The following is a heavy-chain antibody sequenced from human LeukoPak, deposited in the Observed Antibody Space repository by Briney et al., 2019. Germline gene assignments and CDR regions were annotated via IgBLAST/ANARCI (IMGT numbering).Heavy chain of an antibody. CDR1: GYTFTGYY. V-gene: IGHV1-2*02. J-gene: IGHJ3*02. CDR2: INPNSGGT. Sequence: GASVKVSCKASGYTFTGYYMHWVRQAPGQGLEWMGWINPNSGGTNYAQKFQGRVTMTRDTSISTAYMELSRLRSDDTAVYYCARGDLRWELLKGAFDIWGQGTMVTVSS. D-gene: IGHD1-26*01. CDR3: ARGDLRWELLKGAFDI.